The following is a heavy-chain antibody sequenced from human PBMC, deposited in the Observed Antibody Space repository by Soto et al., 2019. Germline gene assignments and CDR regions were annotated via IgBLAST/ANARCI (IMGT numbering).Heavy chain of an antibody. CDR2: IYSGGST. D-gene: IGHD3-10*01. CDR1: GFTVSSNY. CDR3: AKDFKISGGHYGSLNYYYGMDV. J-gene: IGHJ6*02. V-gene: IGHV3-53*05. Sequence: PGGSLRLSCAASGFTVSSNYMSWVRQAPGKGLEWVSVIYSGGSTYYADSVRGRFTISRDNSKNTLYLQMNSLRPEDTAVYYCAKDFKISGGHYGSLNYYYGMDVWGQGTTVTVSS.